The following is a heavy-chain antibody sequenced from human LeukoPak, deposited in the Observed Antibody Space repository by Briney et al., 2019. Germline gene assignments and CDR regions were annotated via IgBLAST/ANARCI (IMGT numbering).Heavy chain of an antibody. V-gene: IGHV4-38-2*01. Sequence: SETLSLTCAVSGYSISSGYYWGWIRQPPGEGLEWIGSIYHSGSTYYNPSLKSRVTISVDTSKNQFSLKLSSVTAADTAVYYCARRDNLSNFWSGQFDYWGQGTLVTVSS. CDR2: IYHSGST. CDR3: ARRDNLSNFWSGQFDY. D-gene: IGHD3-3*01. CDR1: GYSISSGYY. J-gene: IGHJ4*02.